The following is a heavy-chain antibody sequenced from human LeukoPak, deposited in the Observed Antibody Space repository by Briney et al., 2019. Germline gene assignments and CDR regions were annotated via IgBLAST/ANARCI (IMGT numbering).Heavy chain of an antibody. Sequence: SVRVSCKASGGTFSSYAISWVRQAPGQGLEWMGGIIPIFGTANYAQKFQGRVTITTDESTSTAYMELSSLRSEDTAVYYCARDVAYCSSTSCHYYFDYWGQGTLVTVSS. J-gene: IGHJ4*02. CDR2: IIPIFGTA. CDR3: ARDVAYCSSTSCHYYFDY. V-gene: IGHV1-69*05. CDR1: GGTFSSYA. D-gene: IGHD2-2*01.